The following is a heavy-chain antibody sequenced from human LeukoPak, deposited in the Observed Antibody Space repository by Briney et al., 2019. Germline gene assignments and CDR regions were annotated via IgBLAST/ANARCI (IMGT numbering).Heavy chain of an antibody. J-gene: IGHJ3*02. D-gene: IGHD3-16*01. Sequence: SETLSLACTVSGGSISSYYWSWIRQPAGKGLEWVGRIYTSVNTNYNPSLKSRVSISVVTSKNQFSLQLSSVTAADTAVYYCAREVHDYVWGSQHDALDIWGQGTMVTVSS. V-gene: IGHV4-4*07. CDR3: AREVHDYVWGSQHDALDI. CDR2: IYTSVNT. CDR1: GGSISSYY.